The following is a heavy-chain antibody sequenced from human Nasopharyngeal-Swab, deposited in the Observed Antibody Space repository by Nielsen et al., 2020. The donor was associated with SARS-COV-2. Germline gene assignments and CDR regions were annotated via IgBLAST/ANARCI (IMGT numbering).Heavy chain of an antibody. CDR2: IKQDGSDK. D-gene: IGHD1-26*01. CDR3: AGVGVETNWFDP. J-gene: IGHJ5*02. CDR1: GLTFTNSW. V-gene: IGHV3-7*01. Sequence: GESLKISCAASGLTFTNSWMSWVRQAPGKGLEWVANIKQDGSDKYYVDSVKGRFTISRDNSRNTLYLQMNSLRAEDTAVYYCAGVGVETNWFDPWGQGTLVTVSS.